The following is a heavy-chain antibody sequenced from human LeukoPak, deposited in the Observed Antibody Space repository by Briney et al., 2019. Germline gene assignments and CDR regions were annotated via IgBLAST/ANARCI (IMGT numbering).Heavy chain of an antibody. V-gene: IGHV3-48*03. Sequence: GGSLRLSCAASGFTFSSYEMNWVRQAPGKGLEWVSYISSSGSTIYYVDSVKGRFTISRDNAKNSLYLQMNSLRAEDTAVYYCARESGYDPGLDYWGQGTLVTVSS. CDR1: GFTFSSYE. CDR3: ARESGYDPGLDY. CDR2: ISSSGSTI. J-gene: IGHJ4*02. D-gene: IGHD5-12*01.